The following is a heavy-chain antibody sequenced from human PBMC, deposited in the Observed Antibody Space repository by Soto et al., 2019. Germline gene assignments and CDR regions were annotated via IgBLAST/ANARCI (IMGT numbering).Heavy chain of an antibody. CDR2: VTKTGRST. V-gene: IGHV3-23*01. CDR3: TKDAEAYDFAFDK. Sequence: GGSLRLSCATSGFSFNNYGMNWVRQAPGKGLEWVSGVTKTGRSTFIADSVRGRFAISRDNLKNITYLQMNSLRVDDTALYYCTKDAEAYDFAFDKWGQGTMVTVSS. J-gene: IGHJ3*02. D-gene: IGHD3-3*01. CDR1: GFSFNNYG.